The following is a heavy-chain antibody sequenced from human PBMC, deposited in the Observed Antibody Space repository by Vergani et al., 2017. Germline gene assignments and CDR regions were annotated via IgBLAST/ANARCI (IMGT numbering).Heavy chain of an antibody. CDR3: AREVGAKAAFEI. V-gene: IGHV1-69*01. D-gene: IGHD1-26*01. CDR1: GGTLSSYA. J-gene: IGHJ3*02. CDR2: IIPIFGTA. Sequence: VQLVQSGAEVKKPGSSVKVSCKASGGTLSSYAISWVRQAPGQGLEWMGGIIPIFGTANYAQKFHGRVTIPADESTSTADMELSRQRSDDTAVYYCAREVGAKAAFEIWGQGTMVTVSS.